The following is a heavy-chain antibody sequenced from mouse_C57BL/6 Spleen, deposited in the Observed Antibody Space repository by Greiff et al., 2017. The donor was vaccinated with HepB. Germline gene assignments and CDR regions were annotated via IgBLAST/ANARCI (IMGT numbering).Heavy chain of an antibody. CDR3: ARPDSSGTWAWFAY. V-gene: IGHV14-2*01. CDR2: IDPEDGET. Sequence: VQLQQSGAELVKPGASVKLSCTASGFNIKDYYMHWVKQRTEQGLEWIGRIDPEDGETKYAPKFQCKATITADTSSNTAYLQLSSLTSEDTAVYYCARPDSSGTWAWFAYWGQGTLVTVSA. CDR1: GFNIKDYY. D-gene: IGHD3-2*02. J-gene: IGHJ3*01.